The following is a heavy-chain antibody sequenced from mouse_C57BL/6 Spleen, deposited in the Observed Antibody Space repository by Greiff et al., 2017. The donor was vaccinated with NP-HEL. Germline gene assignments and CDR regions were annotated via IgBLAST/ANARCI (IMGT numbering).Heavy chain of an antibody. J-gene: IGHJ1*03. CDR2: INPNNGGT. D-gene: IGHD2-1*01. CDR1: GYTFTDYN. CDR3: ARSLWYSSYFDV. V-gene: IGHV1-18*01. Sequence: VQLQQSGPELVKPGASVKIPCKASGYTFTDYNMDWVKQSHGKSLEWIGDINPNNGGTIYNQKFKGKATLTVDKSSSTAYMELRSLTSEDTAVYYCARSLWYSSYFDVWGTGTTVTVSS.